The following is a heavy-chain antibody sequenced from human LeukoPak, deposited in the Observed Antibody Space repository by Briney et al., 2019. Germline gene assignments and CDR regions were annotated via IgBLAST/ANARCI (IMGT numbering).Heavy chain of an antibody. V-gene: IGHV5-51*01. J-gene: IGHJ4*02. CDR3: ARRQGCSSTSCPPDS. CDR2: IYPGDSDT. D-gene: IGHD2-2*01. Sequence: GESLKTSCRGSGYSFTTYWIGWVRQMPGKGLEWMGTIYPGDSDTRYSPSFQGQVTMSADKSINTAYLQWSSLKASDTAMYYCARRQGCSSTSCPPDSWGQGTLVTVSS. CDR1: GYSFTTYW.